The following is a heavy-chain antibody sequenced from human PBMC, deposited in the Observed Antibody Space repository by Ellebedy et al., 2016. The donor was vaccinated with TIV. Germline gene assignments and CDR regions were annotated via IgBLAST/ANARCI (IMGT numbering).Heavy chain of an antibody. CDR3: ARDAASLSSRWVLDY. D-gene: IGHD6-19*01. Sequence: MPGGSLRLSCTVSGGSISSSSYYWGWIRQPPGKGLEWIGSIYYSGSTYYNPSLKSRVTISVDTSKNQFSLKLSSVTAADTAVYYCARDAASLSSRWVLDYWGQGTLVTVSS. J-gene: IGHJ4*02. CDR1: GGSISSSSYY. CDR2: IYYSGST. V-gene: IGHV4-39*02.